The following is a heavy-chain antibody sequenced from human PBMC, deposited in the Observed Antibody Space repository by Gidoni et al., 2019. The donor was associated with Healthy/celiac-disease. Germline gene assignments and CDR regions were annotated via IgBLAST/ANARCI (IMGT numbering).Heavy chain of an antibody. Sequence: EVQLVESGGGLVQPGRSLSLSCAASGFPFDDYAMHWVRQAPGKGLEWGSGISWNSSSIGYADSVKGRFTISRDNAKNSLYLQMNSLRAEDTALYYCAKDITANWNYERGQFDYWGQGTLVTVSS. V-gene: IGHV3-9*01. D-gene: IGHD1-7*01. J-gene: IGHJ4*02. CDR1: GFPFDDYA. CDR3: AKDITANWNYERGQFDY. CDR2: ISWNSSSI.